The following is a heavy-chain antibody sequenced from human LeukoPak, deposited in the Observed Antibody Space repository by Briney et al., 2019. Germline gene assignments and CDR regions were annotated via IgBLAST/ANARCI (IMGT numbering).Heavy chain of an antibody. Sequence: WNSGSIGYADSVKGRFTISRDNAKNSLYLQMNSLRAEDTALYYCAKAYCTDAVCYGAFDIWGQGTMVTVSS. V-gene: IGHV3-9*01. D-gene: IGHD2-8*01. CDR2: WNSGSI. CDR3: AKAYCTDAVCYGAFDI. J-gene: IGHJ3*02.